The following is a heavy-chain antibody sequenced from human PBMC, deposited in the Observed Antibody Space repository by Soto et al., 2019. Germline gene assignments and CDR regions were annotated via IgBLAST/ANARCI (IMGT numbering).Heavy chain of an antibody. CDR3: ARRITIFGVDPRETYYYYGMDV. Sequence: SVKVSCKASGGTFSSYAISWVRQAPGQGLEWMGGIIPIFGTANYAQKFQGRVTITADESTSTAYMELSSLRSEDTAVYYCARRITIFGVDPRETYYYYGMDVWGQGTTVTVSS. V-gene: IGHV1-69*13. CDR1: GGTFSSYA. CDR2: IIPIFGTA. J-gene: IGHJ6*02. D-gene: IGHD3-3*01.